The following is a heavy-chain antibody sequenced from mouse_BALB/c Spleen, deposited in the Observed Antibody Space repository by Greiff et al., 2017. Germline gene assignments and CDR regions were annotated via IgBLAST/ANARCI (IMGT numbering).Heavy chain of an antibody. CDR3: AKPRYYGSFYAMDY. CDR1: GFSLTSYG. Sequence: VMLVESGPGLVAPSQSLSITCTVSGFSLTSYGVHWVRQPPGKGLEWLGVIWAGGSTNYNSALMSRLSISKDNSKSQVFLKLNSLQTDDTATYYCAKPRYYGSFYAMDYWGQGTSVTVSS. CDR2: IWAGGST. V-gene: IGHV2-9*02. J-gene: IGHJ4*01. D-gene: IGHD1-1*01.